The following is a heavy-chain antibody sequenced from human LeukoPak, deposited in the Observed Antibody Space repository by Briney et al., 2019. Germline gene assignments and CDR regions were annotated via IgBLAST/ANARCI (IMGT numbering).Heavy chain of an antibody. D-gene: IGHD3-10*01. Sequence: SETLSLTCAVYGGSFSVYYWSWIRQPPGKGLEWIGEINHSGSTNYNPSLKSRVTISVDTSKNQFSLKLSSVTAADTAVYYCARDSKYYYGSGSSDYWGQGTLVTVSS. CDR3: ARDSKYYYGSGSSDY. CDR1: GGSFSVYY. V-gene: IGHV4-34*01. J-gene: IGHJ4*02. CDR2: INHSGST.